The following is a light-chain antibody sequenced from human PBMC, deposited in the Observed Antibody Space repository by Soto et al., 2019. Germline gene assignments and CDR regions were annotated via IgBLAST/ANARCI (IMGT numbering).Light chain of an antibody. CDR3: QQHGRSIT. Sequence: VVLTQSPRTLSLSPGERATLSCRASQNVNNNYVAWYQQRPGQAPSLLIYGASDRATGVPDRFSGSGSGTDFTLTISRLEPEDFAVYCCQQHGRSITFGGGTRVE. CDR1: QNVNNNY. J-gene: IGKJ4*01. CDR2: GAS. V-gene: IGKV3-20*01.